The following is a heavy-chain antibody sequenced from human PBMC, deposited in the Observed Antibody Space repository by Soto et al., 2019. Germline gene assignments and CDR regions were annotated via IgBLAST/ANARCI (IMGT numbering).Heavy chain of an antibody. CDR1: GFTFSDYY. CDR3: ARNISLVGYSYGKFDS. Sequence: GGSLRLSCAASGFTFSDYYMSWIRQAPGKGLEWVSHISSRTSYTTYADSVKGRFTISRDNAKNTLYLQMNRLRADDTAVYCCARNISLVGYSYGKFDSWGQGTLVTVYS. J-gene: IGHJ5*01. D-gene: IGHD5-18*01. CDR2: ISSRTSYT. V-gene: IGHV3-11*06.